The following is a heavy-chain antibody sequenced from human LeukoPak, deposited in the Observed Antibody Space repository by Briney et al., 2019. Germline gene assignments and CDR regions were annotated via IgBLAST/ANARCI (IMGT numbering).Heavy chain of an antibody. J-gene: IGHJ4*02. CDR1: GFTFSSYA. CDR3: AKDRSWGCFDY. V-gene: IGHV3-23*01. D-gene: IGHD7-27*01. CDR2: ISGSGTST. Sequence: GGSLRLSCATSGFTFSSYAMSWVRQAPGKGLEWVSAISGSGTSTYYADSVKGRFTISKDNSKNTLYLQMNSLRAEDTAVYYCAKDRSWGCFDYWGQGTLVTVSS.